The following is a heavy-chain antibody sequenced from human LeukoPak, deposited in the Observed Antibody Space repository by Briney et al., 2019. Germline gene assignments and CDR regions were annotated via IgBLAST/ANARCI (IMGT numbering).Heavy chain of an antibody. CDR1: GGSISSSSYY. Sequence: SETLSLTCTVSGGSISSSSYYWGWIRQPPGKGLEWNGSIYYSGSTYYNPSLKSRVTISVDTSKNQFSLKLSSVTAADTAVYYCARDYRELLRRFDYWGQGTLVTVSS. CDR2: IYYSGST. CDR3: ARDYRELLRRFDY. D-gene: IGHD1-26*01. V-gene: IGHV4-39*07. J-gene: IGHJ4*02.